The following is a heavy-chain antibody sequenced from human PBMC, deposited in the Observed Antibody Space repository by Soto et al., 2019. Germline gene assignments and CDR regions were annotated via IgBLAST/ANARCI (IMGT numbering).Heavy chain of an antibody. CDR2: TYYRSKWFN. D-gene: IGHD3-3*02. CDR1: GDSVSNNSAA. Sequence: SQALSLTCAISGDSVSNNSAAWNWIRQSPSRGLEWLGRTYYRSKWFNNYALSVKGRITINPDTSKNQFSLQLNSVTPEDTAVYYCAREGRLAASIFHNWLDPWGQGTLVTVYS. J-gene: IGHJ5*02. V-gene: IGHV6-1*01. CDR3: AREGRLAASIFHNWLDP.